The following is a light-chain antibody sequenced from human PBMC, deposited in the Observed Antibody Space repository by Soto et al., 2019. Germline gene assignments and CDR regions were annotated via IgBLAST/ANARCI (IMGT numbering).Light chain of an antibody. CDR1: QSVSSSY. J-gene: IGKJ5*01. V-gene: IGKV3-20*01. CDR2: GAS. Sequence: EIVLTQSPGTLSLSPGERATLSCRSSQSVSSSYLAWYQQKPGQAPRLLIYGASSRATGIPDRFSGRGSGTDVTLTISRLELEDFAVYYCQQYGSSPITFGQGTRWRL. CDR3: QQYGSSPIT.